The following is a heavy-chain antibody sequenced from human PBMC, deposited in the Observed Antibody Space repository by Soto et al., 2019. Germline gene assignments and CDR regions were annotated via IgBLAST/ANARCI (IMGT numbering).Heavy chain of an antibody. V-gene: IGHV3-30*18. CDR3: PKQHDSGSYFQH. J-gene: IGHJ1*01. CDR1: GFTFSSYG. Sequence: QVQLVESGGGVVQPGRSLSLSCAVAGFTFSSYGMHWVRQAPGKGLEGVAFISYDGSEKYYADSVKGRFTISRDNSKNTLYLQMNSLRAEDTAVYYFPKQHDSGSYFQHWGQGTLVTVSS. CDR2: ISYDGSEK. D-gene: IGHD1-26*01.